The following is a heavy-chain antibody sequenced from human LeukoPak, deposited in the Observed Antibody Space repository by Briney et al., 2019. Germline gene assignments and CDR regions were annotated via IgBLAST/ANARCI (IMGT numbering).Heavy chain of an antibody. CDR1: GDSISGYY. J-gene: IGHJ4*02. CDR2: IYHSGNT. D-gene: IGHD6-6*01. CDR3: AKHTFARPFDY. Sequence: SETLSLTCTVSGDSISGYYWSWIRQPPGNGLEWIGYIYHSGNTNSNPSLKSRVTISVDTSKNQFSLKLSSVTAAGTAVYYCAKHTFARPFDYWGQGTLVTVSS. V-gene: IGHV4-59*08.